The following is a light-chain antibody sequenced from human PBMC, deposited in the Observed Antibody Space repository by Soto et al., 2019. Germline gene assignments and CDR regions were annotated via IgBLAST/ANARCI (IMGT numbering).Light chain of an antibody. Sequence: LLTQSPVTLSLSPRERATLSCRASQSFRGLLAWYQQNPGQAPRLLSYDAYNRATGIPPRFSGSGSVTDFTLTISSLEPEDSAVDYCQQRHMWPITFGQGTRLEI. CDR3: QQRHMWPIT. CDR1: QSFRGL. J-gene: IGKJ5*01. V-gene: IGKV3-11*01. CDR2: DAY.